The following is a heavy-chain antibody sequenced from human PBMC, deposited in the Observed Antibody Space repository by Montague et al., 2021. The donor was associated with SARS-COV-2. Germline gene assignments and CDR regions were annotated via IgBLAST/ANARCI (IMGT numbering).Heavy chain of an antibody. Sequence: SETLSLTCTVSGGSISSSSYYWGWLRQPPGKGLEWIGSIYYSGSTYYNPSLQSRVTISVDTSKNQFSLKLSSVTAADTAVYYCARVGGWGSYLVYWGQGTLVTVSS. CDR2: IYYSGST. CDR3: ARVGGWGSYLVY. J-gene: IGHJ4*02. V-gene: IGHV4-39*01. D-gene: IGHD3-16*02. CDR1: GGSISSSSYY.